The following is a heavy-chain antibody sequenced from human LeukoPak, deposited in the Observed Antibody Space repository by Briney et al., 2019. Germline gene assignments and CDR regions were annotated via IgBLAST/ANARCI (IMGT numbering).Heavy chain of an antibody. CDR1: GGSISSGGYY. D-gene: IGHD3-10*01. J-gene: IGHJ5*02. CDR2: IYYSGST. V-gene: IGHV4-31*03. Sequence: SQTLSLTCTVSGGSISSGGYYWSWIRQHPGMGLEWIGYIYYSGSTYYNPSLKSRVTISVDTSKNQFSLKLSSVTAADTAVYYCARLHLITMVRGVTNWFDPWGQGTLVTVSS. CDR3: ARLHLITMVRGVTNWFDP.